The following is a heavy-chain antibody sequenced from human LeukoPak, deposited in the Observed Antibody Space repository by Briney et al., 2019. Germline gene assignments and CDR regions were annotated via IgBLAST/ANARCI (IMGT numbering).Heavy chain of an antibody. CDR3: AKVLSYYYDSVFRY. Sequence: GGSLRLSCAASGFTFSSYGMSWVRQAPGKGLGWVSAISGSGGSTYYADSVKGRFTISRDNSKNTLYLQMNSLRAEDTAVYYCAKVLSYYYDSVFRYWGQGTLVTVSS. CDR2: ISGSGGST. V-gene: IGHV3-23*01. CDR1: GFTFSSYG. J-gene: IGHJ4*02. D-gene: IGHD3-22*01.